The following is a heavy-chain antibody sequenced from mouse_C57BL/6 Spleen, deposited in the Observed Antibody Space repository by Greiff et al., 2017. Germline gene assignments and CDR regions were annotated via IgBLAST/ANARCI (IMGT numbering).Heavy chain of an antibody. J-gene: IGHJ2*01. CDR3: ARGYYYGKVLDY. CDR1: GYTFTDYY. CDR2: INPYNGGT. Sequence: VQLQQSGPVLVKPGASVKMSCKASGYTFTDYYMNWVKQSHGKSLEWIGVINPYNGGTSYNQKFKGKATLTVDKSSSTAYMELNSLTSEDSAVYYCARGYYYGKVLDYWGQGTTLTVSS. D-gene: IGHD1-1*01. V-gene: IGHV1-19*01.